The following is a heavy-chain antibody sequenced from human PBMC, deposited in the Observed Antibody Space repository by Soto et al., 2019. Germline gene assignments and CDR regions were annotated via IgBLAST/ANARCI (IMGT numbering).Heavy chain of an antibody. J-gene: IGHJ4*02. CDR2: ISSSSSYI. D-gene: IGHD2-15*01. V-gene: IGHV3-21*01. CDR1: GFTFSSYS. CDR3: AREHGGSRGHYFDY. Sequence: EVQLVESGGGLVKPGGSLRLSCAASGFTFSSYSMNWVRQAPGKGLEWVSSISSSSSYIYYADSVKGRFTISRDNAKNSLYLQMNSLRAEDTAVYYCAREHGGSRGHYFDYWGQGTLVTVSS.